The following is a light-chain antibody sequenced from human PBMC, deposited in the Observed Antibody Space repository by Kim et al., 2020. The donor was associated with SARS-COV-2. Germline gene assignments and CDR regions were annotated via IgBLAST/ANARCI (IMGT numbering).Light chain of an antibody. J-gene: IGLJ2*01. CDR2: AKN. CDR3: NSRDSSDNVI. CDR1: SLESYQ. Sequence: ALGQTVRITCQGDSLESYQASWYQQKPGQAPVLVIYAKNNRPSGIPDRFSGSSTGITASLTITGAQADDEADYYCNSRDSSDNVIFGGGTQLTVL. V-gene: IGLV3-19*01.